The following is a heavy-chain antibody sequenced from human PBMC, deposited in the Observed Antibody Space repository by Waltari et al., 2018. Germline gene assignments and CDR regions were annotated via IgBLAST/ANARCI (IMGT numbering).Heavy chain of an antibody. Sequence: EVQLVESGGGLVQPGGSLRLSCAVSGFLYNDYWMDWVRQAPGQGLVWVPRINSDGTNIKYADSVRGRFNIARDSAKNTFYLQMNSLRAEDTAVYYGTRNPGYWGQGTLVTVAS. J-gene: IGHJ4*02. CDR1: GFLYNDYW. D-gene: IGHD2-15*01. CDR2: INSDGTNI. CDR3: TRNPGY. V-gene: IGHV3-74*03.